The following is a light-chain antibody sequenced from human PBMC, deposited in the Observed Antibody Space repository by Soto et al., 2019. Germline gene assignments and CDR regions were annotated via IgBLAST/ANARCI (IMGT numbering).Light chain of an antibody. J-gene: IGKJ3*01. CDR1: QDIRNF. CDR3: QKYSSVPV. Sequence: DIQMTQSPTSLSASVGDRVTITCRASQDIRNFVAWYQQKPGKAPKLLIYAATTLQSRVQSRCSGSGSRTDFTLPINSLQAEDVATYSCQKYSSVPVFGPGTKVEIK. V-gene: IGKV1-27*01. CDR2: AAT.